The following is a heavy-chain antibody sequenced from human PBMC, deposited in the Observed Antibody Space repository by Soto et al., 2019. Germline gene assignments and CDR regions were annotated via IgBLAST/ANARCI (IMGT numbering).Heavy chain of an antibody. CDR1: GGTFSSYA. V-gene: IGHV1-69*12. CDR2: IVPIVDTS. Sequence: QVQLVQSGAEVRQPASSVKVSCKTSGGTFSSYAISWVRQAPGQGLEWMGGIVPIVDTSTYAQKFQGRVTITADESTSTAYMELSSLRSDDTAIYYCVRVVAIPDYPDNWGQGTLVTVSS. D-gene: IGHD2-15*01. CDR3: VRVVAIPDYPDN. J-gene: IGHJ4*02.